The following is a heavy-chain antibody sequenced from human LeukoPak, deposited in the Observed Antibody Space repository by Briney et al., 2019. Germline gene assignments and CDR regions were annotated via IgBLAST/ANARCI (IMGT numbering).Heavy chain of an antibody. CDR2: ISAYNGNT. D-gene: IGHD2-15*01. CDR3: ARAPYCSGGSCSSYFDY. CDR1: GYTFTSYG. V-gene: IGHV1-18*01. J-gene: IGHJ4*02. Sequence: ASVKVSCKASGYTFTSYGISWVRQAPGQGLEWMGWISAYNGNTNYAQKLQGRVTMTTDTSTSTAYMELRSLRSDDTAVYYCARAPYCSGGSCSSYFDYWGQGTLVTVSS.